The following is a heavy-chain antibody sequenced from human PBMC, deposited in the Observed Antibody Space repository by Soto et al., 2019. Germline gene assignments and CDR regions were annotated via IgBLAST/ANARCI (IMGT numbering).Heavy chain of an antibody. J-gene: IGHJ4*02. CDR1: GGSISSGGSS. Sequence: SEMLSLTCAVSGGSISSGGSSWSWIRQPPGKGLECIGYIYHSVSTYYNPSLKSRVTISVDRSKNQFSLKLNSVTAADTAVYYCARGPPLGYWGQGTLVTVPS. CDR3: ARGPPLGY. V-gene: IGHV4-30-2*01. CDR2: IYHSVST.